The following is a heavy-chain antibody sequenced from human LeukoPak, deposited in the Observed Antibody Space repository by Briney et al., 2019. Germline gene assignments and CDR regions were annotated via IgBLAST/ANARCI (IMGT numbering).Heavy chain of an antibody. V-gene: IGHV4-31*02. Sequence: SETLSLTCTVSGGSISSSGYYWSWIRQHPGKGLEWIGCIYYSGSTYYNPSLKSRVTISVDTSKNQFSLKLSSVTAADTAVYYCARASGYYDSSGFDYWGQGTLVTVSS. CDR2: IYYSGST. CDR3: ARASGYYDSSGFDY. J-gene: IGHJ4*02. D-gene: IGHD3-22*01. CDR1: GGSISSSGYY.